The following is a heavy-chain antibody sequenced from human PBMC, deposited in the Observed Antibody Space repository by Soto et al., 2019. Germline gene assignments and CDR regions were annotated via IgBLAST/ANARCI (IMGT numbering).Heavy chain of an antibody. CDR2: INHSGST. D-gene: IGHD3-22*01. V-gene: IGHV4-34*01. Sequence: SETLSLTCAVYGGSFSGYYWSWIRQPPGKGLEWIGEINHSGSTNYNPSLKSRVTISVDTSKNQFSLKLSSVTTADTAVYYCARGRYYDSSGYYLIWGQGTLVTVSS. CDR1: GGSFSGYY. J-gene: IGHJ4*02. CDR3: ARGRYYDSSGYYLI.